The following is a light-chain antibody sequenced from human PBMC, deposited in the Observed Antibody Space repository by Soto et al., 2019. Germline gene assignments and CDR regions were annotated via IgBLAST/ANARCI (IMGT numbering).Light chain of an antibody. V-gene: IGKV3-15*01. CDR1: RSVDSR. J-gene: IGKJ2*01. Sequence: EVLMTQSPATLSVSPGERATLSCTASRSVDSRIAWYQQKPGQVPKLLIYGAYMRATGIPARFSGSGSGTELTLSISSLQSEDFATYYCQQYRNWTPYTFGQGTKLEIK. CDR3: QQYRNWTPYT. CDR2: GAY.